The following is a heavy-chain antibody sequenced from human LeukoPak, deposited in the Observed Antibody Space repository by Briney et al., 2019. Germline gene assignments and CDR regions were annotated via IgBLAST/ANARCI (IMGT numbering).Heavy chain of an antibody. CDR2: ISSTSSTM. V-gene: IGHV3-48*02. D-gene: IGHD3-3*01. Sequence: GGSLRLSCAATGFTFSNYAMNWVRQAPGKGLEWVSYISSTSSTMYYADSVKGRFTISRDNAKNSLYLQMNSLRDEDTAVYYCARESAYAFWYWGQGTLVAVSS. CDR1: GFTFSNYA. CDR3: ARESAYAFWY. J-gene: IGHJ4*02.